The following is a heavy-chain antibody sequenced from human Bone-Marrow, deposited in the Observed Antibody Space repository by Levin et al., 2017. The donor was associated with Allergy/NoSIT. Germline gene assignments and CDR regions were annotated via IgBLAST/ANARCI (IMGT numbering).Heavy chain of an antibody. CDR1: GFTFSSSW. V-gene: IGHV3-7*01. D-gene: IGHD3/OR15-3a*01. J-gene: IGHJ4*02. Sequence: LSLTCAASGFTFSSSWMSWVRQAPGKGLEWVANIKEDGSETYYVDSVRGRFTISRDNAKNSLYLQMNSLRPEDTAVYYCASLDLYYFDYWGQGALVTVSS. CDR2: IKEDGSET. CDR3: ASLDLYYFDY.